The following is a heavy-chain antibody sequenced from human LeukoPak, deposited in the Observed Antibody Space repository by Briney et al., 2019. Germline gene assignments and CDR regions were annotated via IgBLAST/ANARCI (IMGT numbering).Heavy chain of an antibody. J-gene: IGHJ4*02. CDR1: GFTFSSYA. CDR3: ARVQWELLYPDY. Sequence: GGSLRLSCAAPGFTFSSYAMHRVRQAPGKGLEWVALISYDESYKYYADSVKGRFTISRDNSKNTLYLQMNSLRAEDTAVYYCARVQWELLYPDYWGQGTLVTVSS. D-gene: IGHD1-26*01. V-gene: IGHV3-30-3*01. CDR2: ISYDESYK.